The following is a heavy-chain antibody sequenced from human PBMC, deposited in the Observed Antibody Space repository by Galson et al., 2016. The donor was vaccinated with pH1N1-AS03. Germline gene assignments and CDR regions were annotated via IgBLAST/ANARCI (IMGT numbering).Heavy chain of an antibody. CDR2: IHHRGTI. CDR3: AGKDLLNRWELLRGPFDV. J-gene: IGHJ3*01. CDR1: GGSVSSNTW. Sequence: SETLSLTCDVSGGSVSSNTWWSWVRQPPGKGPEWIGEIHHRGTINYNPSLKSRVIISIDKSKNHFSLNLSPVTAADTAVYYCAGKDLLNRWELLRGPFDVWGQGTMVTVSS. V-gene: IGHV4-4*02. D-gene: IGHD4-23*01.